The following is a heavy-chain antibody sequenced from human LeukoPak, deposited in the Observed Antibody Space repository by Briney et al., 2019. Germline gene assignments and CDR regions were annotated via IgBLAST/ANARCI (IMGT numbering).Heavy chain of an antibody. Sequence: SETLSLTCTVSGYSINSNYYWGWIRQPPGKGLEWIGSISHSGSTYYNPSLKSRVTISLDTSKNQFSLKLSSVTAADTAVYYCARGITMVRGVTRGNWFDPWGQGTLVTVPS. CDR1: GYSINSNYY. CDR2: ISHSGST. J-gene: IGHJ5*02. V-gene: IGHV4-38-2*02. CDR3: ARGITMVRGVTRGNWFDP. D-gene: IGHD3-10*01.